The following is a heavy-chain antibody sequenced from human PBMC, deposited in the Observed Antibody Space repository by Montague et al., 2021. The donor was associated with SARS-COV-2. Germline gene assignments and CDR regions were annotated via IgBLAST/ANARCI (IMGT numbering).Heavy chain of an antibody. V-gene: IGHV6-1*01. CDR1: GDSVCSNTAA. D-gene: IGHD4-11*01. CDR3: VRGTGSSQYGFDA. J-gene: IGHJ4*02. CDR2: TYYRSKWTN. Sequence: CAISGDSVCSNTAAWNWIRQSPSRGLEWLGRTYYRSKWTNDYATSMKSRISIDPDTSKNQFSLHLSSVTPEDTGVYYCVRGTGSSQYGFDAWGQGTLVTVSS.